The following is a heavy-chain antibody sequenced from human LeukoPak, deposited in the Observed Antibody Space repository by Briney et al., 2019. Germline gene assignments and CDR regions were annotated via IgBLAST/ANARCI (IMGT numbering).Heavy chain of an antibody. J-gene: IGHJ6*03. CDR1: GYTFTGYY. Sequence: GASVKVSCKASGYTFTGYYMHWVRQAPGQGLEWRGRINPNSGGTNYAQKFQGRVTMTRDTSISTAYMELSRLRSDDTAVYYCAREAAAAGYYYYYMDVWGKGTTVTVSS. CDR2: INPNSGGT. D-gene: IGHD6-13*01. V-gene: IGHV1-2*06. CDR3: AREAAAAGYYYYYMDV.